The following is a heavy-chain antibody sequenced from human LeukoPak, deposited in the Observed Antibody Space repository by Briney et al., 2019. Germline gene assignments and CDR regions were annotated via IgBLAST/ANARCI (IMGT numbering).Heavy chain of an antibody. J-gene: IGHJ4*02. CDR2: IYTSGST. V-gene: IGHV4-61*02. Sequence: SQTLSLTCTVSGGSISSGSYYWSWIRQPAGKGLEWIERIYTSGSTNYNPSLESRVTISVDTSKNQFSLKLSSVTAADTAVYYCARESIVGATIFDYWGQGTLVTVSS. D-gene: IGHD1-26*01. CDR3: ARESIVGATIFDY. CDR1: GGSISSGSYY.